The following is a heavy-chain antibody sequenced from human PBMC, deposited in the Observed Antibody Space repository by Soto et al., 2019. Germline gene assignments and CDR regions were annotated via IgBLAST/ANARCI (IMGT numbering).Heavy chain of an antibody. V-gene: IGHV4-59*01. J-gene: IGHJ4*02. CDR1: GGSISSYY. CDR2: IYYSGST. Sequence: SETLSLTCTVSGGSISSYYWSWIRQPPGKGLEWIGYIYYSGSTNYNPSLKSRVTISVDTSKNQFSLKLSSVTAADTAVYYCARERYSYGLDYWGQGTLVTVSS. D-gene: IGHD5-18*01. CDR3: ARERYSYGLDY.